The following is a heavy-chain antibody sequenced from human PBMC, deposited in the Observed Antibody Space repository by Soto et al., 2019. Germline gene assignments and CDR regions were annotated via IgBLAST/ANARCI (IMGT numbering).Heavy chain of an antibody. CDR3: ARAKKTSIAARRWFDP. CDR1: GGSISSGGYY. CDR2: IYYSGST. J-gene: IGHJ5*02. Sequence: QVQLQESGPGLVKPSQTLSLTCTVSGGSISSGGYYWSWIRQHPGKGLEWIGYIYYSGSTYYNPSLKSRVTISVDTSKNQFSLKLSSVTAADTAVYYCARAKKTSIAARRWFDPWGQGTLVTVSS. V-gene: IGHV4-31*03. D-gene: IGHD6-6*01.